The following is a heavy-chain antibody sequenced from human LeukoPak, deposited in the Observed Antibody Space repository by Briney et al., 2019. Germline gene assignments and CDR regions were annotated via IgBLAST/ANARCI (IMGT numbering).Heavy chain of an antibody. CDR1: GGSISSYY. CDR3: ARYSRITIFGVVRYYYGMDV. CDR2: IYYSGST. D-gene: IGHD3-3*01. J-gene: IGHJ6*02. V-gene: IGHV4-59*01. Sequence: SETLSLTCTVSGGSISSYYWSWIRQPPGKGLEWIGYIYYSGSTNYNPSLKSRVTISVDTSKNQFSLKLSSVTAADTAVYYCARYSRITIFGVVRYYYGMDVWDQGTTVTVSS.